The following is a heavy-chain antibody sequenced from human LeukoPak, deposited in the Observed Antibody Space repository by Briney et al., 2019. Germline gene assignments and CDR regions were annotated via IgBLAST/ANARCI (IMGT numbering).Heavy chain of an antibody. CDR1: GGSISSGDYY. CDR2: IYFSGST. Sequence: SETLSLTCAVYGGSISSGDYYWSWIRQPPGKGLEWIGYIYFSGSTYYNPSLKSPVTISLDTSKNQFSLRLSSVTAADTAVYYCARDGTYGGNFYFDYWGQGTLVTVSS. J-gene: IGHJ4*02. CDR3: ARDGTYGGNFYFDY. V-gene: IGHV4-30-4*01. D-gene: IGHD4-23*01.